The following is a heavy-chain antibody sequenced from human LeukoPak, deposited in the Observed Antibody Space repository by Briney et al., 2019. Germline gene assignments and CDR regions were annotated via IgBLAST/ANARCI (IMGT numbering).Heavy chain of an antibody. CDR3: AKSGSSSFGY. CDR1: GFTFSSYA. J-gene: IGHJ4*02. D-gene: IGHD6-13*01. CDR2: ISGSGGST. V-gene: IGHV3-23*01. Sequence: GGSLRLSCAATGFTFSSYAMSWVRQAPGKGLEWVSAISGSGGSTYYAGSVKGRFTISRDNSKNTLYLQMNSLRAEDTAVYYCAKSGSSSFGYWGQGTLVTVSS.